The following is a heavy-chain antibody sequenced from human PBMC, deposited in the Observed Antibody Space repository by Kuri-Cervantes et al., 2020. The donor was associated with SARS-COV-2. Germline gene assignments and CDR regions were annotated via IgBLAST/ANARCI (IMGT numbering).Heavy chain of an antibody. CDR3: ARIPYGDSPNLYYFDY. CDR1: GGTFSSYA. J-gene: IGHJ4*02. CDR2: IIPIFGTA. D-gene: IGHD4-17*01. Sequence: KISCKASGGTFSSYAISWVRQAPGQGLEWMGGIIPIFGTANYAQKFQGRVTITADESTSTAYMELSSLRSEDTAVYYCARIPYGDSPNLYYFDYWGQGTLGTVSS. V-gene: IGHV1-69*01.